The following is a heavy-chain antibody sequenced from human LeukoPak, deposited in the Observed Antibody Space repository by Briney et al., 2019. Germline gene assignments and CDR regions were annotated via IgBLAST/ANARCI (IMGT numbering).Heavy chain of an antibody. CDR3: ARVTTGGYYNY. D-gene: IGHD3-22*01. CDR1: GGSISSGSYY. V-gene: IGHV4-61*02. CDR2: IYTSGST. Sequence: SETLSLTCTVSGGSISSGSYYWSWIRQPAGKGLEWIGRIYTSGSTNYNPSHKSRVTISLDTSENHFSLKLSSVTAADTAVYYCARVTTGGYYNYWGQGTLVTVSS. J-gene: IGHJ4*02.